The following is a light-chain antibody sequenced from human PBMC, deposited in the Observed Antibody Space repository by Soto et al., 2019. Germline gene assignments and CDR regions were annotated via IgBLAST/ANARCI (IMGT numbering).Light chain of an antibody. CDR3: QQYNNWPPWT. J-gene: IGKJ1*01. CDR2: GAS. V-gene: IGKV3-15*01. Sequence: ETVMTQSPATLSVSPGERAILSCSASQSVSSNLAWYQQKAGQAPRLLIYGASTRVTGIPARFSGSGSGTDFTLTISSLQSEDFAVYYCQQYNNWPPWTFGQGTKV. CDR1: QSVSSN.